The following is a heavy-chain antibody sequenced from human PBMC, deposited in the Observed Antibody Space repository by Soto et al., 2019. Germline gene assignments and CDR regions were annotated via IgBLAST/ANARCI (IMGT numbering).Heavy chain of an antibody. CDR3: ARGPCSSTWYYVRIDS. Sequence: EVQLVESGGGLVQPGGSLRLSCAASGFTFSSYWMHWVRQAPGKGLVWVSRINGDGSSTSYADSVKGRFTISRDNAKNSLCLKMNSLRAADTAVYYCARGPCSSTWYYVRIDSWGQGSLVTVSS. D-gene: IGHD6-13*01. V-gene: IGHV3-74*01. CDR1: GFTFSSYW. CDR2: INGDGSST. J-gene: IGHJ5*01.